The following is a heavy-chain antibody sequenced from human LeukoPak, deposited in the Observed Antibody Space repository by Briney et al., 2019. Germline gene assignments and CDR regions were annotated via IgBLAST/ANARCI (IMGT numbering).Heavy chain of an antibody. CDR2: IIPIFGTA. J-gene: IGHJ5*02. D-gene: IGHD3-16*02. Sequence: ASVKVSCKASGGTFSSLAISWVRQAPGQGLEWMGGIIPIFGTANYAQKFQGRVTITADESTSTAYMELSSLRSEDTAVYYCARARVIENWFDPWGQGTLVTVSS. V-gene: IGHV1-69*01. CDR3: ARARVIENWFDP. CDR1: GGTFSSLA.